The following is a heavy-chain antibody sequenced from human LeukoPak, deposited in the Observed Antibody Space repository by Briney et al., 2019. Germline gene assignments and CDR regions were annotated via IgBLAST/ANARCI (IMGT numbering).Heavy chain of an antibody. CDR1: GYTFTSYD. D-gene: IGHD4-23*01. CDR2: MNPNSGNT. Sequence: GASVKVSCKASGYTFTSYDINWVRQATGQGLEWMGWMNPNSGNTGYAQKFQGRVTITRNTSISTAYMELSSLRSEDTVVYYCARDANDYGGNSGGYYFDYWGQGTLVTVSS. V-gene: IGHV1-8*03. CDR3: ARDANDYGGNSGGYYFDY. J-gene: IGHJ4*02.